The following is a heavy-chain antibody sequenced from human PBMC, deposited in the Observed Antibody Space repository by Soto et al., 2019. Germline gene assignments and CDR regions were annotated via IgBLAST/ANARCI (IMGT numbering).Heavy chain of an antibody. CDR2: MSGGGGGIT. D-gene: IGHD2-2*01. CDR3: AKGYCSSSSCSSDV. V-gene: IGHV3-23*01. J-gene: IGHJ6*04. Sequence: PGGSLRLSCAASGFTFSSYAMSWVRQAPGKGLEWVSVMSGGGGGITYYADSVKGRFTISGDNSKNTVFLQMNSLRAEDTAVYYCAKGYCSSSSCSSDVWGKGTTVTVSS. CDR1: GFTFSSYA.